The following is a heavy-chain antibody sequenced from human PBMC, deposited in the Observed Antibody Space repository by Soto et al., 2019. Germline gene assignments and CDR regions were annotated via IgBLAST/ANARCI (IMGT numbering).Heavy chain of an antibody. V-gene: IGHV3-74*03. CDR2: INTDGSDT. J-gene: IGHJ4*02. CDR1: GFYFSAYC. D-gene: IGHD3-10*01. Sequence: ASLRLSCAPTGFYFSAYCMHSVRLAPGKGLECVSRINTDGSDTLYADSVKGRCTIARDNSKDTLYLQRSSLRAEDSAVYYCVRAAARGDSWGQG. CDR3: VRAAARGDS.